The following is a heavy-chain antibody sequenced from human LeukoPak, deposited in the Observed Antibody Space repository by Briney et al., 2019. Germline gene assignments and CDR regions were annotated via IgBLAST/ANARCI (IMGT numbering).Heavy chain of an antibody. J-gene: IGHJ3*02. CDR2: MNPNSGNT. Sequence: ASVTVSCKASGYTFTSYDINWVRQATGQGLEWMGWMNPNSGNTGYAQKFQGRVTMTRNTSISTAYMELSSLRSEDTAVYYCARVGCSSTSCYSRRRAAFDIWGQGTMVTVSS. D-gene: IGHD2-2*02. CDR1: GYTFTSYD. V-gene: IGHV1-8*01. CDR3: ARVGCSSTSCYSRRRAAFDI.